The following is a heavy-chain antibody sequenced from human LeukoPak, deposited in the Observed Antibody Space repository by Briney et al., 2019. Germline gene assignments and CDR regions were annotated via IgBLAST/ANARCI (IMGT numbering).Heavy chain of an antibody. D-gene: IGHD5-18*01. CDR1: GYSFTNYW. V-gene: IGHV5-10-1*01. J-gene: IGHJ4*02. CDR3: ARTRGYSYGPPFDF. Sequence: GESLKISCKGSGYSFTNYWITWGRQMPGKGLEWMGRIDPSDSYTNYSPSFQGHVTISADKSITIAYLQWSSLKASDTAMYYCARTRGYSYGPPFDFWGQGTLVTVSS. CDR2: IDPSDSYT.